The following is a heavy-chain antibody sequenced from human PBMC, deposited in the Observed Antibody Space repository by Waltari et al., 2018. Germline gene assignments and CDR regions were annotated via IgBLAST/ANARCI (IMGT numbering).Heavy chain of an antibody. Sequence: QVQLQESGPGLVKPSETLSLTCAVSGYSIISAYFWGWIRQSPGKGLEWIGSIHHSGSTYDNPSLKSRVTMSVDTSKNQFSLKVSSVTAADTAIYYCAREGTIGVRSFDYWGQGTLVTVSS. V-gene: IGHV4-38-2*02. CDR2: IHHSGST. CDR1: GYSIISAYF. D-gene: IGHD3-3*01. CDR3: AREGTIGVRSFDY. J-gene: IGHJ4*02.